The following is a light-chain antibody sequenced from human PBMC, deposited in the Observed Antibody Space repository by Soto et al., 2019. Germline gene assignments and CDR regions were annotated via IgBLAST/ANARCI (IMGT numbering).Light chain of an antibody. Sequence: DIVMTQYPLSLPVTLGEPACLSCRSSQSLLHSNGYNYLDWYLQKPGQSPQLLIYLGSNRASGVPDRFSGSGSGTDFTLKISRGEAEEVGVYYCMQALQTPRTFGGGTKVDIK. CDR3: MQALQTPRT. CDR1: QSLLHSNGYNY. J-gene: IGKJ4*01. V-gene: IGKV2-28*01. CDR2: LGS.